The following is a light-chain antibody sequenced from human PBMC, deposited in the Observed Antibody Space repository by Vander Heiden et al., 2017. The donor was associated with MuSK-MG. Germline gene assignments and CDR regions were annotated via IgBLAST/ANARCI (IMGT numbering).Light chain of an antibody. V-gene: IGKV3D-20*01. CDR2: YAA. J-gene: IGKJ5*01. CDR1: QSVSSSY. CDR3: QQYGITPPIT. Sequence: SLSPAVGATLTCGASQSVSSSYLAGYQQKPGRAPSILIFYAASRAAGIPDRCSGSAAATDVTLTISRLVPEDFAVYYCQQYGITPPITFGQGTRLEIK.